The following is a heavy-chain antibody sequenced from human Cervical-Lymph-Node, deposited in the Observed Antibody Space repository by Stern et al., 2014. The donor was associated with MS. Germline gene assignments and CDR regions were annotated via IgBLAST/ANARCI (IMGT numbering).Heavy chain of an antibody. CDR1: ADSITNNNW. J-gene: IGHJ5*01. CDR3: ARVNSGYNWFDS. V-gene: IGHV4-4*02. D-gene: IGHD5-12*01. Sequence: QVQLQESGPGLVKPSGTLSLTCAVSADSITNNNWWAWVRQTPGMGLEWIGEIHHSGTTNLRPSLQSRVTMSVDKSKNQISLELRSVTAADTAFYYCARVNSGYNWFDSWGQGTLVTVSS. CDR2: IHHSGTT.